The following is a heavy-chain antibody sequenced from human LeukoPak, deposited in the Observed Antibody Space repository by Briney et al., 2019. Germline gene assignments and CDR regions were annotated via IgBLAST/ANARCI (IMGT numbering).Heavy chain of an antibody. CDR3: ARHGRRHLEWLLEDFDY. CDR2: IYYSGST. J-gene: IGHJ4*02. D-gene: IGHD3-3*01. Sequence: SETLSLTCTVSGGCISSSSYYWGWIRQPPGKGLEWIGSIYYSGSTYYNPSLKSRVTISVDTSKNQFSLKLSSVTAADTAVYYCARHGRRHLEWLLEDFDYWGQGTLVTVSS. V-gene: IGHV4-39*01. CDR1: GGCISSSSYY.